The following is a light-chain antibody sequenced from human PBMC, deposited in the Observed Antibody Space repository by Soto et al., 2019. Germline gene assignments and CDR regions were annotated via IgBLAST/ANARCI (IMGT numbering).Light chain of an antibody. V-gene: IGKV3-20*01. CDR2: GAS. CDR1: QSVRSSY. J-gene: IGKJ5*01. CDR3: QQYGNLIT. Sequence: EIVLTQSPGTLSLSPGERATLSCRASQSVRSSYLAWFRQKPGQAPRLLIYGASSRATGIPDRFSGSGSGTDFTLTISRLEPEYFAVYYCQQYGNLITFGQGTRLE.